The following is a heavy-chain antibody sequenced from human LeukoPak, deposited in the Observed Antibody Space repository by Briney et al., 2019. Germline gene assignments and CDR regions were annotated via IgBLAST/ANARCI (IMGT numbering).Heavy chain of an antibody. V-gene: IGHV4-59*01. J-gene: IGHJ2*01. CDR3: ARVHSSGWYDDWYFDL. CDR1: GGSLSSYY. Sequence: SETLSLTCTVSGGSLSSYYWSWIRQPPGKGLEWIGYIYYSGSTNYNPSLKSRVTISVDTSKNQFSLKLSSLTDADTAVYYCARVHSSGWYDDWYFDLWGRGTLVTVSS. CDR2: IYYSGST. D-gene: IGHD6-19*01.